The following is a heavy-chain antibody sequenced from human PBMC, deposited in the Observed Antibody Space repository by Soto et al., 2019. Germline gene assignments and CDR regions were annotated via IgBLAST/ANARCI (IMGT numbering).Heavy chain of an antibody. CDR3: ATSTGAPGNY. CDR2: IKQDGSHK. D-gene: IGHD1-26*01. Sequence: GGSLRLSCAASGFTFSSFWMSWARQAPGKGLEWVANIKQDGSHKYYVPSVKGRFTISRDNAKNSLYLQINSLRAEDAAVYYCATSTGAPGNYWGQGTLVTVSS. V-gene: IGHV3-7*01. J-gene: IGHJ4*02. CDR1: GFTFSSFW.